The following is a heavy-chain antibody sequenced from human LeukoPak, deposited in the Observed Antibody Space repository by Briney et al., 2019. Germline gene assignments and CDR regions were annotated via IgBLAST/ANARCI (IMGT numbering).Heavy chain of an antibody. CDR3: ARTAVSSTNAHFDY. V-gene: IGHV4-59*01. J-gene: IGHJ4*02. CDR1: GGSMRSYS. D-gene: IGHD2-8*01. Sequence: PSETLSLTCTVPGGSMRSYSWSWIRLPPGKGLEWIGYIYYSGSTNYNPSLKSRVTISVDTSKNQFSLKLSSVTAADTAVYFCARTAVSSTNAHFDYWGQGTLVTVSS. CDR2: IYYSGST.